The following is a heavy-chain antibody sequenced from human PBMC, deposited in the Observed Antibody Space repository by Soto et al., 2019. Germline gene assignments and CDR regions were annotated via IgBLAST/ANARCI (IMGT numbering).Heavy chain of an antibody. J-gene: IGHJ6*02. CDR3: ASDIYCSSTSCYHIGSGDYYYYGMDV. V-gene: IGHV1-69*06. Sequence: QVQLVQSGAEVKKPGSSVKVSCKASGGTFSSYAISWVRQAPGQGLEWMGGIIPIFGTANYAQKFQGRVTITADKFTGTAYRELGSLRCEDTAVYYCASDIYCSSTSCYHIGSGDYYYYGMDVWGQGTTVTASS. CDR2: IIPIFGTA. CDR1: GGTFSSYA. D-gene: IGHD2-2*01.